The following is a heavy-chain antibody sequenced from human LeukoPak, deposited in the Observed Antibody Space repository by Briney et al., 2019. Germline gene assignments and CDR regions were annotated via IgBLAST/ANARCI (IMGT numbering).Heavy chain of an antibody. CDR3: TTDTPGYSYGNAHDY. CDR2: IKSKTDGGTT. D-gene: IGHD5-18*01. Sequence: PGGSLRLSCAASGFTFSNAWMSWVRQAPGKGLEWVGRIKSKTDGGTTDYAAPVKGRFTISRDDSKNTPYLQMNSLKTEDTAVYYCTTDTPGYSYGNAHDYWGQGTLVTVSS. V-gene: IGHV3-15*01. J-gene: IGHJ4*02. CDR1: GFTFSNAW.